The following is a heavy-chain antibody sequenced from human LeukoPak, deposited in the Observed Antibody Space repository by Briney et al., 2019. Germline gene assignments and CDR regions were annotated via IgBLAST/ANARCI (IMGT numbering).Heavy chain of an antibody. CDR3: ANILEQQLVGGIDY. CDR2: IYSGGST. J-gene: IGHJ4*02. Sequence: PGGSLTLSCAASVISVSSNYMNWVRQAPGQGLEWVSVIYSGGSTYYADSVKGRFTISRDDSKNTLYLQMNSLRAEDTAVYYCANILEQQLVGGIDYWGQGTLVTVSS. V-gene: IGHV3-53*01. CDR1: VISVSSNY. D-gene: IGHD6-13*01.